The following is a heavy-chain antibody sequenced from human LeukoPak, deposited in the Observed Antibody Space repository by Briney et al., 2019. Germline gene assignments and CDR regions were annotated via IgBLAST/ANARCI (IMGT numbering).Heavy chain of an antibody. CDR3: ARNKITIFGVVINPFDY. V-gene: IGHV1-18*01. CDR1: GYTFTSYG. D-gene: IGHD3-3*01. Sequence: ASVKVSCKASGYTFTSYGISWVRQAPGQGLEWMGRISAYNGNTNYAQKLQGRVTMTTDTYTSTACMELRSLRSDDTAVYYCARNKITIFGVVINPFDYWGQGTLVTVSS. J-gene: IGHJ4*02. CDR2: ISAYNGNT.